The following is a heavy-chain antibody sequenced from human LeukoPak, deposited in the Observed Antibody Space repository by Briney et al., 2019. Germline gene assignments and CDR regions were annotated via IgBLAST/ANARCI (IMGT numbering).Heavy chain of an antibody. CDR1: GXTFSSYG. CDR2: IWYDGSNK. CDR3: ARSMSAADY. J-gene: IGHJ4*02. V-gene: IGHV3-33*01. D-gene: IGHD6-13*01. Sequence: GGSLRLSCTASGXTFSSYGMHWVRQAPGKGLEWVAVIWYDGSNKFYADSVKGRFTVSRDNSKNTLYLQMNSLRAEDTAVYYCARSMSAADYWGQGTLVTVSS.